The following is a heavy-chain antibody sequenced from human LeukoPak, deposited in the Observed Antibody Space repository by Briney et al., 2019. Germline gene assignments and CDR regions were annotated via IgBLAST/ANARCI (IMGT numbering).Heavy chain of an antibody. J-gene: IGHJ4*02. D-gene: IGHD3-22*01. V-gene: IGHV3-53*01. CDR3: ARRAGDYSHPYDY. CDR1: GLTASSNS. Sequence: GGSLRPSCAASGLTASSNSMSWVRQAPGKGLEWVSLIYSGGSTYTTDSVKGRFTLSRDNSKNTLYLQMNSLRAEDTVVYYCARRAGDYSHPYDYWGQGILVTVCS. CDR2: IYSGGST.